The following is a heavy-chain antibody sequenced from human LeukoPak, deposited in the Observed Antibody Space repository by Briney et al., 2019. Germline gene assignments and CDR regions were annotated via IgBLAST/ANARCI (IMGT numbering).Heavy chain of an antibody. CDR3: ARSARIVGAAFDY. CDR2: IYYTGST. V-gene: IGHV4-30-4*01. Sequence: SQTLSLTCTVSGGSISSGDYYWSWIRQPPGKGLEWIGYIYYTGSTNYNPSLMSRVAISVDTSKSQFSLKLSSVTAADTAVYYCARSARIVGAAFDYWGQGTLVTVSS. J-gene: IGHJ4*02. D-gene: IGHD1-26*01. CDR1: GGSISSGDYY.